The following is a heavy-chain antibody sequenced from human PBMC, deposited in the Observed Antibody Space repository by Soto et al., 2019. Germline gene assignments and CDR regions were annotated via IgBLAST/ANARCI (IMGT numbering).Heavy chain of an antibody. CDR2: IKSKTDGGTT. J-gene: IGHJ6*02. CDR1: GFTFSNAW. Sequence: EVQLVESGGGLVKPGGSLRLSCAASGFTFSNAWMSWVRQAPGKGLEWVGRIKSKTDGGTTDYAAPVKGRFTISRDDSKNTLYLQMNSLKTEDTAVYYCTTTTPLGGFLEWLSLTYYYGMDVWGQGTTVTVSS. V-gene: IGHV3-15*01. CDR3: TTTTPLGGFLEWLSLTYYYGMDV. D-gene: IGHD3-3*01.